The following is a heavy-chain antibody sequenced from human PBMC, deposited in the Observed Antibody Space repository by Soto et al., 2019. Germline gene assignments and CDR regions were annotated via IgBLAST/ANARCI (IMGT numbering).Heavy chain of an antibody. Sequence: GESLKISCKGSGYSFTSYWISWVRQMPGKGLEWMGRIDPSDSYTNYSPSFQGHVTISADKSISTAYLQWSSLKASDTAMYYCAILGWFGEFKYYFDYWGQGTLVTVSS. J-gene: IGHJ4*02. CDR1: GYSFTSYW. CDR3: AILGWFGEFKYYFDY. CDR2: IDPSDSYT. D-gene: IGHD3-10*01. V-gene: IGHV5-10-1*01.